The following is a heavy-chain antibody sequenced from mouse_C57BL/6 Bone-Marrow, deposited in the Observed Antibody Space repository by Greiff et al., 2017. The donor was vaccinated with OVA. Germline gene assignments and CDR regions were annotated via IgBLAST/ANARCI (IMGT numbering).Heavy chain of an antibody. CDR1: GYTFTTYP. D-gene: IGHD1-1*01. J-gene: IGHJ3*01. Sequence: QVQLQQSGAELVKPGASVKMSCKASGYTFTTYPIEWMKQNHGKSLEWIGNFHPYNDDTKYNEKFKGKATVTVAKSSSTVYLELSRLTSYDSAVYDCARHGKRGSWLAYWGQGTLVTVSA. V-gene: IGHV1-47*01. CDR3: ARHGKRGSWLAY. CDR2: FHPYNDDT.